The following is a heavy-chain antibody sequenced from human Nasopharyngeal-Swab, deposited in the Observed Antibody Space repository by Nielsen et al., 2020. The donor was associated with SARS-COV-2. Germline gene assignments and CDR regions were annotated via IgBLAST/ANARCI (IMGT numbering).Heavy chain of an antibody. CDR2: ISGSDHTT. Sequence: GGSLRLSCAASGFTFRRYAISWVRQAPGKGLEWVSVISGSDHTTYYADSVKGRFTISRDNSKNTLYLQMNSLRAEDTAVYYCAKALKWGNYYGMDVWGQGTTVTVSS. D-gene: IGHD3-16*01. CDR1: GFTFRRYA. J-gene: IGHJ6*02. V-gene: IGHV3-23*01. CDR3: AKALKWGNYYGMDV.